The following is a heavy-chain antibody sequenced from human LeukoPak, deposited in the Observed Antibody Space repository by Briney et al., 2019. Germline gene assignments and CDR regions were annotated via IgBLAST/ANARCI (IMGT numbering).Heavy chain of an antibody. CDR3: ATRSSTLAAARCFDD. D-gene: IGHD6-6*01. CDR2: IDRRGSS. V-gene: IGHV4-34*01. J-gene: IGHJ4*03. CDR1: GESFSAYF. Sequence: SETLSLTCAVHGESFSAYFWSWIRQVPGKGLEWIGEIDRRGSSNYNPPLKSRATISVDTSKNHFSLSLTSVTAADTAVYYCATRSSTLAAARCFDDWGQGTVVTV.